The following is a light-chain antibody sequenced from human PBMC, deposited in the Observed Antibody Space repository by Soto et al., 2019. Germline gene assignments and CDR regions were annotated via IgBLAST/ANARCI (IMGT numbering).Light chain of an antibody. Sequence: QSALTQPPSASGTPGQRVSICCSGYSXSIGTNFVYWYQQLPGTAPKVLIHSNNQRPSGVPDRFSGSKSGTSASLAISGLRSEDEADYYCAAWDDNLSTYVFGSGTKVTVL. CDR2: SNN. CDR3: AAWDDNLSTYV. CDR1: SXSIGTNF. V-gene: IGLV1-47*02. J-gene: IGLJ1*01.